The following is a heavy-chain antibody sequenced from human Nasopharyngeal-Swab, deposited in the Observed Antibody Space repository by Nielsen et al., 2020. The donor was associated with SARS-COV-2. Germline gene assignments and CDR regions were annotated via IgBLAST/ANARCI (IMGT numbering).Heavy chain of an antibody. CDR1: GFTFSSYS. J-gene: IGHJ4*02. D-gene: IGHD3-10*01. CDR2: ISSSGSYI. V-gene: IGHV3-21*01. CDR3: ARDGSGSYYLDY. Sequence: GGSLRLSCAASGFTFSSYSINWVRQAPGKGLEWVSSISSSGSYIYYADSVKGRFTISRDNAKNSLYLQMNSLRDEDTAVYYCARDGSGSYYLDYWGQGTLVTVSS.